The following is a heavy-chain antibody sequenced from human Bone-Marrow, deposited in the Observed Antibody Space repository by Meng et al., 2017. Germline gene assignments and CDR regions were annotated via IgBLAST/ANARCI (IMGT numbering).Heavy chain of an antibody. Sequence: GESLKISCAASGFTFSSYAMHWVRQAPGKGLEWVAVISYDGSNKYYADSVKGRFTISRDNSKNTLYLQMNSLRAEDTAVYYCARNLDYQDYYYYYGMDVWGQGTTVTVSS. CDR3: ARNLDYQDYYYYYGMDV. CDR1: GFTFSSYA. J-gene: IGHJ6*02. V-gene: IGHV3-30*04. CDR2: ISYDGSNK. D-gene: IGHD4-11*01.